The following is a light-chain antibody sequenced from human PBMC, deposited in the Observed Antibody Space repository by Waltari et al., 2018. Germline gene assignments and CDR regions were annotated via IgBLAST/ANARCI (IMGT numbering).Light chain of an antibody. Sequence: DVVMTQSPLSLPVTLGQPASISCRSSQSLVHSDGNTYLNWFQQRPDQSPRRLFYRVSNRDSGVPDRFSGSGSGTDFTLKITRVEAEDVGVYYCMQGTHWPWTFGQGTKVEIK. V-gene: IGKV2-30*02. CDR1: QSLVHSDGNTY. CDR2: RVS. J-gene: IGKJ1*01. CDR3: MQGTHWPWT.